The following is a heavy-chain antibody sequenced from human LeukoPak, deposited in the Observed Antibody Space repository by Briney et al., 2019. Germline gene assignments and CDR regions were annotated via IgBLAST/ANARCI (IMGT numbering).Heavy chain of an antibody. Sequence: GASVKVSCKASGYTFTSYDINWVRQATGQGLEWMGWISAYNGNTNYAQKFQGRVTMTEDTSTDTAYMELSSLRSEDTAVYYCATDWRIRYYDFWSGYYWGQGTLVTVSS. CDR1: GYTFTSYD. CDR2: ISAYNGNT. V-gene: IGHV1-8*01. CDR3: ATDWRIRYYDFWSGYY. J-gene: IGHJ4*02. D-gene: IGHD3-3*01.